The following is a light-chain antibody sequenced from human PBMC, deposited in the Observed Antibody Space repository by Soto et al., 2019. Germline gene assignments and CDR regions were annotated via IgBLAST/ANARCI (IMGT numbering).Light chain of an antibody. CDR3: QQYGSSGT. J-gene: IGKJ1*01. V-gene: IGKV3-20*01. CDR1: QSVSNSY. CDR2: GAS. Sequence: EIVLTQSPCTLSLSPGERATLSCRASQSVSNSYLAWYQQKPGQAPRLLIYGASNRATGIPDRFSGSGSGTDFTLTISRLEPEDFAVYYCQQYGSSGTFGQGTKV.